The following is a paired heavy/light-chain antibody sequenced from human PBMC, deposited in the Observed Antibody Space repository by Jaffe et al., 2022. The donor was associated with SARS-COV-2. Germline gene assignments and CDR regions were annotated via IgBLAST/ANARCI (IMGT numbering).Light chain of an antibody. Sequence: DIVMTQSPDSLAVSLGERATINCKSSQSLLRTSNKKNCLAWFQQRPGQPPKLLIYWASTRESGVPDRFSGSGSGTDFTLTISSLQAEDVAVYYCQQYYNSPLTFGPGTKVDIK. CDR2: WAS. CDR1: QSLLRTSNKKNC. J-gene: IGKJ3*01. V-gene: IGKV4-1*01. CDR3: QQYYNSPLT.
Heavy chain of an antibody. V-gene: IGHV3-9*01. CDR2: ISWNSATI. Sequence: EVQLVESGGGLVQPGRSLRLACAASGFTFDDFAMHWVRQVPGKGLEWVSGISWNSATIDYAETVKGRFVISRDNAKNSVFLQMDSLRPEDTAVYYCAKGMITFGGVIVTPPEYWGQGTLVAVSS. D-gene: IGHD3-16*02. CDR3: AKGMITFGGVIVTPPEY. J-gene: IGHJ4*02. CDR1: GFTFDDFA.